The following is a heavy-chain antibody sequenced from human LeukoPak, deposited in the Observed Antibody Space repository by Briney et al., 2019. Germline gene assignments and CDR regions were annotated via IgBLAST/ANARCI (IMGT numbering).Heavy chain of an antibody. J-gene: IGHJ4*02. CDR3: ARGSTGYSSSWYNY. Sequence: GGSLRLSCAASGFTVSSYWMHWVRQAPGKGLVWVSRINSDGSYTSCADSVKGRFTISRDNAKNTLYLQMNSLRAEDTAVYYCARGSTGYSSSWYNYWGQGTLVTVSS. D-gene: IGHD6-13*01. V-gene: IGHV3-74*01. CDR1: GFTVSSYW. CDR2: INSDGSYT.